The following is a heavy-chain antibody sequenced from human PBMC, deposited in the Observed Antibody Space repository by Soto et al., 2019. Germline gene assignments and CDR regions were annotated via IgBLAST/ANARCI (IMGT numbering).Heavy chain of an antibody. CDR2: IYYSGST. D-gene: IGHD6-13*01. J-gene: IGHJ4*02. Sequence: LSLTCTVSGGSVSSGSYYWSCIRQPPGKGLEWIGYIYYSGSTNYNPSLKSRVTISVDTSKNQFSLKLSSVTAADTAVYYCASPIAAAGYFDYWGQGTLVTVYS. CDR3: ASPIAAAGYFDY. CDR1: GGSVSSGSYY. V-gene: IGHV4-61*01.